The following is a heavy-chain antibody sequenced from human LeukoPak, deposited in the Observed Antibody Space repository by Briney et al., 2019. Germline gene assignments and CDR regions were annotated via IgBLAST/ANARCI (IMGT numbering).Heavy chain of an antibody. CDR3: ARESGGSGWYMDY. V-gene: IGHV3-7*01. Sequence: GGSLRLSCAASGFTFSSYWMSWVRQAPGKGLEWVANIKQDGSEKYYADSVKGRFTISRDNAKNSLYLQMNSLRAEDTAVYYCARESGGSGWYMDYWGQGTLVTVSS. D-gene: IGHD6-19*01. CDR1: GFTFSSYW. CDR2: IKQDGSEK. J-gene: IGHJ4*02.